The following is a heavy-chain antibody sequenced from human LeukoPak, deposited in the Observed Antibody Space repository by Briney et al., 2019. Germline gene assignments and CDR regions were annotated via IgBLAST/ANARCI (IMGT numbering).Heavy chain of an antibody. CDR1: GYSVSGGYY. J-gene: IGHJ4*02. V-gene: IGHV4-38-2*02. CDR2: IYHSGST. Sequence: SETLSLTCTVSGYSVSGGYYWGWIRQPPGKGLEWIGEIYHSGSTNYNPSLKSRVTISVDKSKNQFSLKLSSVTAADTAVYYCASLSGDSGRYWGQGTLVTVSS. CDR3: ASLSGDSGRY. D-gene: IGHD7-27*01.